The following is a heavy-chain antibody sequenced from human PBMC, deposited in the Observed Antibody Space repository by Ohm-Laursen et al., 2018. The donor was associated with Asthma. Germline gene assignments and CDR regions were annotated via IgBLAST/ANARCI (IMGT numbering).Heavy chain of an antibody. CDR1: GFTFSSYG. V-gene: IGHV3-30*18. J-gene: IGHJ4*02. CDR2: ISYDGSNK. Sequence: SLRLSCTASGFTFSSYGMHWVRQAPGEGLEWVAVISYDGSNKYYADSVKGRFTISRDNSKNTLYLQMNSLRAEDTAVYYCAKENSDIVVVPAAIGGYFDYWGQGTLVTVSS. D-gene: IGHD2-2*01. CDR3: AKENSDIVVVPAAIGGYFDY.